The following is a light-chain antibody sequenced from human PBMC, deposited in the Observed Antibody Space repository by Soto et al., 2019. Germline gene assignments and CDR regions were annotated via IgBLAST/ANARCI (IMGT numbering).Light chain of an antibody. V-gene: IGLV2-14*01. Sequence: QSALTQPASVSGSPGQSIAIPCTGTSSDVGNYNYVSWYQQHPGKAPKLMIYEVTNRPSGVSNRFSGSKSGNTASLTISGLQAEDEADYYCSSYTSSSTWVFGGGTKLTV. CDR2: EVT. J-gene: IGLJ3*02. CDR3: SSYTSSSTWV. CDR1: SSDVGNYNY.